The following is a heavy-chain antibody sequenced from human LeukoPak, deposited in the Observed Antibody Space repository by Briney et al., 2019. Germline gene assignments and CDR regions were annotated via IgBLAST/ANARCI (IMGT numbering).Heavy chain of an antibody. J-gene: IGHJ4*02. CDR2: ISAYNGNT. CDR3: ARSGAYYYDSSGYYAVGY. Sequence: ASVKVSCKASGYTFTSYGISWVRQAHGQGLEWMGWISAYNGNTNYAQKLQGRVTMTTDTSTSTAYMELRSLRSDDTAVYYCARSGAYYYDSSGYYAVGYWGQGTLVTVSS. CDR1: GYTFTSYG. V-gene: IGHV1-18*01. D-gene: IGHD3-22*01.